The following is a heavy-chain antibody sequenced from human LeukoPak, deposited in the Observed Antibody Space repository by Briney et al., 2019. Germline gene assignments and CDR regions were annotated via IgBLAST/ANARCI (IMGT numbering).Heavy chain of an antibody. Sequence: GGSLRLSCATSGFTLSNYAMNWIRQAPGKGLEWVSAISGSGGSTYYADSVKGRFTISRDNAKNSLYLQMNSLRAEDTAVYYCARDSYGSGSYWDYWGQGTLVTVSS. V-gene: IGHV3-21*01. D-gene: IGHD3-10*01. J-gene: IGHJ4*02. CDR1: GFTLSNYA. CDR3: ARDSYGSGSYWDY. CDR2: ISGSGGST.